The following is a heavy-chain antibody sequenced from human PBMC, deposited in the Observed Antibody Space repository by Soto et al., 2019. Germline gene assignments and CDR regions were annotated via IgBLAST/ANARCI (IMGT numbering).Heavy chain of an antibody. J-gene: IGHJ6*02. CDR3: ARDPQRGYSGMDV. Sequence: VGSLRLCWAAVGFSFVAYDVNWVRQAPGKGLEWVSYISSGGQTIKSTDSVKGRFTISRDNAKNSLYLQMSGLRDEDTGVYYCARDPQRGYSGMDVWGQGTTVTVSS. CDR1: GFSFVAYD. V-gene: IGHV3-48*02. CDR2: ISSGGQTI. D-gene: IGHD2-2*01.